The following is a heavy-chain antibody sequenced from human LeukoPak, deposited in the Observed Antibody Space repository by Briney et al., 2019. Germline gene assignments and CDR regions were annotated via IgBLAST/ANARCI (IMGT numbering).Heavy chain of an antibody. D-gene: IGHD6-13*01. J-gene: IGHJ4*02. CDR3: ARHRYSSSWYIDY. Sequence: SETLSLTCTVSGGSISGYYWSWIRQPPGKGLEWIGYIYYSGSTNYNSSLKSRVTISLDTSKNQFSLKLNSVTAAGTAVYYCARHRYSSSWYIDYWGQGTLVTVSS. V-gene: IGHV4-59*01. CDR2: IYYSGST. CDR1: GGSISGYY.